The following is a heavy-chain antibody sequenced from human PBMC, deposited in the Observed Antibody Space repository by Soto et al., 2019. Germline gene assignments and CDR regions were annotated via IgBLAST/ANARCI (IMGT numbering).Heavy chain of an antibody. V-gene: IGHV4-4*02. Sequence: PSEALCVTCAFSVGSISSSKWWSWFRQPPGKGLEWIGEIYNSGSTNYNPSLKSRVTISVDKSKNQFSLKLSSVTAADTSVYYRARGWGGDSRGYLDYWGQGTLVTVSS. CDR1: VGSISSSKW. J-gene: IGHJ4*02. CDR2: IYNSGST. D-gene: IGHD3-22*01. CDR3: ARGWGGDSRGYLDY.